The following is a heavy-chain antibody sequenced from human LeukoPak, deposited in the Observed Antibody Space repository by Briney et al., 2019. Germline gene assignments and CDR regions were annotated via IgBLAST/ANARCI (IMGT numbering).Heavy chain of an antibody. V-gene: IGHV4-34*01. CDR1: GGSFSGYY. Sequence: PSETLSLTCAVYGGSFSGYYWSWIRQPPGKGLEWIGEINHSGSTNYNPSLKSRVTISVDTSKNQFSLKLSSVTAADTAVYYCARGVVGATHAEYFQHWGQGTLVTVSS. J-gene: IGHJ1*01. CDR3: ARGVVGATHAEYFQH. CDR2: INHSGST. D-gene: IGHD1-26*01.